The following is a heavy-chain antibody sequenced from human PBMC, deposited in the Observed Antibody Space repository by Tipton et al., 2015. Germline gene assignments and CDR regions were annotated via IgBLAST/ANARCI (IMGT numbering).Heavy chain of an antibody. Sequence: SLRLSCADSGFTFSRNAMSWVRQAPGKGLEWVSGLSGSGISKYYADSVKGRITISRDNSKNMLYLQLNSLRAEDTALYYCAKDGLEDFWSGYYFASGGQGTLVTVSS. D-gene: IGHD3-3*01. CDR1: GFTFSRNA. J-gene: IGHJ4*02. CDR3: AKDGLEDFWSGYYFAS. CDR2: LSGSGISK. V-gene: IGHV3-23*01.